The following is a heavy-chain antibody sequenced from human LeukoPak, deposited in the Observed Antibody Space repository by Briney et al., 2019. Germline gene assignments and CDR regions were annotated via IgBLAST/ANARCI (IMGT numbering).Heavy chain of an antibody. J-gene: IGHJ4*02. CDR2: ISSSSSYI. CDR1: GFTFSSYS. D-gene: IGHD6-13*01. CDR3: ARDFAAAGGVDY. Sequence: GGSLRLSCAASGFTFSSYSMNWVRQAPGKGLEWVSSISSSSSYIYYADSVKGRFTISRGNAKNSLYLQMNSLRAEDTAVYYCARDFAAAGGVDYWGQGTLVTVSS. V-gene: IGHV3-21*01.